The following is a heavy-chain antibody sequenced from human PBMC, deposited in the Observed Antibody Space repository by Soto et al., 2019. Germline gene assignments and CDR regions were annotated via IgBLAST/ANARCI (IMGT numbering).Heavy chain of an antibody. D-gene: IGHD2-21*02. V-gene: IGHV1-8*01. CDR1: GYTFTSYD. J-gene: IGHJ6*02. Sequence: ASVKVSCKASGYTFTSYDINWVRQATGQGLERMGWMNPNSGNTGYAQKFQGRVTMTRNTSISTAYMELSSLRSEDTAVYYCARGPVVTAIPFRSYYYYGMDVWGQGTTVTVSS. CDR3: ARGPVVTAIPFRSYYYYGMDV. CDR2: MNPNSGNT.